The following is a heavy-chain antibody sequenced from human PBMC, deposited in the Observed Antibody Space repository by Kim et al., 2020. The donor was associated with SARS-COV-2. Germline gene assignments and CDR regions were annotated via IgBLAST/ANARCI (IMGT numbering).Heavy chain of an antibody. J-gene: IGHJ3*02. V-gene: IGHV3-53*01. Sequence: ADSVKGRFTISRDNSKNTLYRQMNSLRAEDTAVYYCARDSHSGWSNAFDIWGQGTMVTVSS. D-gene: IGHD6-19*01. CDR3: ARDSHSGWSNAFDI.